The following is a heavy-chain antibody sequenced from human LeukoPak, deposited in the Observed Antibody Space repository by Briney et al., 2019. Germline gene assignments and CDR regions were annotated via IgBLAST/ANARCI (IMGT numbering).Heavy chain of an antibody. CDR2: IKEDGSEK. Sequence: GGSLRLSCAASGFTFSTYWMSWVRQAPGKGLEWVANIKEDGSEKYYVDSVKGRFIISRDNAKKSVYLQMNSLRVEDTAVYYCARSMVRGAIYYYYGMDVWGQGTTVTVSS. CDR3: ARSMVRGAIYYYYGMDV. V-gene: IGHV3-7*01. J-gene: IGHJ6*02. CDR1: GFTFSTYW. D-gene: IGHD3-10*01.